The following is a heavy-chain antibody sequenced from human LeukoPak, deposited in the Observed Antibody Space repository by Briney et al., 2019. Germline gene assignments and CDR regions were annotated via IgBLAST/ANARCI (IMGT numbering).Heavy chain of an antibody. Sequence: GGSLRLSCTASGFTFSSYARYWVRQAPGKGLEYVSAISYNGVSTYHANSVKGRFTISRDNSKNTLYLQMGSLRTEDMAVYYCARGSGWFNHYYMDVWGKGTTVTISS. D-gene: IGHD6-19*01. V-gene: IGHV3-64*01. CDR1: GFTFSSYA. CDR3: ARGSGWFNHYYMDV. J-gene: IGHJ6*03. CDR2: ISYNGVST.